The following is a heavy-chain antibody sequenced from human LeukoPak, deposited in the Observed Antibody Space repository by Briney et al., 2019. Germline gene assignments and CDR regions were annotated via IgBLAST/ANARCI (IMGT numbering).Heavy chain of an antibody. D-gene: IGHD3-3*01. CDR2: INPSGGST. V-gene: IGHV1-46*03. CDR1: GYTFTSYY. CDR3: ARAPLIFGVVTPFDY. J-gene: IGHJ4*02. Sequence: ASVKVSXKASGYTFTSYYMHWVRQAPGQGLEWMGIINPSGGSTSYAQKFQGRVTMTRDTSTSTVYMELSSLRSEDTAVYYCARAPLIFGVVTPFDYWGQGTLVTVSS.